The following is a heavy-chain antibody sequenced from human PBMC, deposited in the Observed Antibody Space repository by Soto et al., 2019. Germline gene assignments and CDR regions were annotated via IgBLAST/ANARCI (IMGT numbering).Heavy chain of an antibody. Sequence: SETLSLTCAVSGGSLSSSSWWSWVRQPPGKTLEWLGEIFYSGSTKYNPSLNSRVTISADQSKNDFSLRLSSVTAADTAVYYCASGTLSTIAAPASWGQGTLVTVSS. J-gene: IGHJ5*02. CDR2: IFYSGST. D-gene: IGHD6-13*01. V-gene: IGHV4-4*02. CDR1: GGSLSSSSW. CDR3: ASGTLSTIAAPAS.